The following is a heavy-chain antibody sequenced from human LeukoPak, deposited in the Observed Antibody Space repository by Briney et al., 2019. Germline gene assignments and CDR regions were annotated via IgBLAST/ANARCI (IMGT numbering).Heavy chain of an antibody. CDR3: ASEAFCAGGSCNVQRVAS. D-gene: IGHD2-8*02. Sequence: ASVTVSFKASGYTFTAYYIHWVRQAPGQGLEWMGWIDTNTGATKYAQKFQGRVTITRDTSTGTAYMELSSLISGDTALYYCASEAFCAGGSCNVQRVASWGPGTLVTVSS. J-gene: IGHJ4*02. V-gene: IGHV1-2*02. CDR1: GYTFTAYY. CDR2: IDTNTGAT.